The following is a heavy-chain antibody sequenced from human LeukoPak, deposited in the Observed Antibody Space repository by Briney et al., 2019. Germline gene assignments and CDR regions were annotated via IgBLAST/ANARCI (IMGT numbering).Heavy chain of an antibody. CDR2: INHSGST. Sequence: SETLSLTCAVYGGSFSGYYWSWIRQPPGKGLEWIGEINHSGSTNYNPSLKSRVTISVDTSKNQFSLKLSPVTAADTAVYHCARGRVGATVFDYWGQGTLVTVSS. CDR1: GGSFSGYY. CDR3: ARGRVGATVFDY. D-gene: IGHD1-26*01. J-gene: IGHJ4*02. V-gene: IGHV4-34*01.